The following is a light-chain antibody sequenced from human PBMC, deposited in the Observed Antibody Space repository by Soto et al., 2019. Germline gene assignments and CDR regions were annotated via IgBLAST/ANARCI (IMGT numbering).Light chain of an antibody. J-gene: IGLJ1*01. V-gene: IGLV1-47*01. CDR1: SSNIGSYY. CDR2: RNN. CDR3: AAWDDSLSGYV. Sequence: QSVLTQPPSASGTPGQRVTISCSGSSSNIGSYYVYWYQQLPGTAPKLLIYRNNQRPSGVPDRFFGSKSGTSASLAISGLRSEDEADYYCAAWDDSLSGYVFGTGTKVTVL.